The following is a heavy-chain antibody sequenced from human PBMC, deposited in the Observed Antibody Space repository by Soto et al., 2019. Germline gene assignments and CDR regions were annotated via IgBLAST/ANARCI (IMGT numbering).Heavy chain of an antibody. J-gene: IGHJ4*02. CDR1: GFTFSSYG. CDR3: ARYCGGDCYSDPDFDY. V-gene: IGHV3-30*03. D-gene: IGHD2-21*02. Sequence: PGGSLRLSCAASGFTFSSYGMHWVRQAPGKGLEWVAVTSYDGSNKYYADSVKGRFTISRDNSKNTLYLQMNSLRAEDTAVYYCARYCGGDCYSDPDFDYWGQGTLVTVSS. CDR2: TSYDGSNK.